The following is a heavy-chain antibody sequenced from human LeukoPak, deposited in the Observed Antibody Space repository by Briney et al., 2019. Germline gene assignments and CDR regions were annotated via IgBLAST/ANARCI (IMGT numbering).Heavy chain of an antibody. CDR1: GYTFTGYY. V-gene: IGHV1-2*02. J-gene: IGHJ3*02. CDR2: INPNSGGT. Sequence: GASVKVSCKASGYTFTGYYMHWVRQAPGQGLEWMGWINPNSGGTNYAQKFQGRVTMTRDTSISTAYMELSRLRSDDTAVYYCARGVDSSSWYWILEDDAFDIWGQGTMVTVSS. D-gene: IGHD6-13*01. CDR3: ARGVDSSSWYWILEDDAFDI.